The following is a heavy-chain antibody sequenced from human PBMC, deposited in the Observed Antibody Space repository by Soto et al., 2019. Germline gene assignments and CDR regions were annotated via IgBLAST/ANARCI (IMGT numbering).Heavy chain of an antibody. Sequence: ASVKVSCKASGYTYTSYGISWVRQAPGQGLEWMGWISAYNGNTNYAQKLQGRVTMTNMDPVDTATYYCAHRGVFPGTTNPYFDYWGQGTLVTVSS. V-gene: IGHV1-18*01. CDR2: ISAYNGNT. J-gene: IGHJ4*02. CDR1: GYTYTSYG. CDR3: FDY. D-gene: IGHD1-7*01.